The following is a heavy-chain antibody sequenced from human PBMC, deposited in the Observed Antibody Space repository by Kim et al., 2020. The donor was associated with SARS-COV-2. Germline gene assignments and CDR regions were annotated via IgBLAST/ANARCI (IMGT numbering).Heavy chain of an antibody. J-gene: IGHJ6*02. CDR1: GFTFSTHS. D-gene: IGHD1-26*01. CDR2: ISSSSTRII. CDR3: VRGELERYFYGMDV. V-gene: IGHV3-48*04. Sequence: GGSLRLSCAASGFTFSTHSMNWVRQAPGKGLEWVSYISSSSTRIIYYADSVKGRFTISRDNAKNSLYLQMNSLRVEDTAVYYCVRGELERYFYGMDVWGQGTTVTV.